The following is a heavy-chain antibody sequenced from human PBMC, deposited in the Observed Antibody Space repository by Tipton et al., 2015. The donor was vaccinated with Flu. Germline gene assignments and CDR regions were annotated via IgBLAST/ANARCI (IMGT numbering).Heavy chain of an antibody. Sequence: TLSLTCTVSGDSIAGGLYYWSWIRQPAGKGLEWIGRIYTSETPNYNPSLKSRVTISLDTSNCQFSLSLTSVTAADTAISYCARERKRGAYIDYWGQGTTVTVSS. D-gene: IGHD3-10*01. J-gene: IGHJ4*02. CDR1: GDSIAGGLYY. CDR2: IYTSETP. V-gene: IGHV4-61*02. CDR3: ARERKRGAYIDY.